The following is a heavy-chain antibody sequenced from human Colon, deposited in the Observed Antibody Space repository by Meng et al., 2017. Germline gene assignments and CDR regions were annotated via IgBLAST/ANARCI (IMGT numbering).Heavy chain of an antibody. CDR1: GFAFDTYA. Sequence: GESLKISCAASGFAFDTYAMSWVRQAPGKGLEWVSSLGGGDDIFYADSVKGHFTISRDNSKNTLYLQMNSLRAEDTAVYYCVKDRESYNSVWDAFDIWGQGTMVTVS. J-gene: IGHJ3*02. CDR3: VKDRESYNSVWDAFDI. D-gene: IGHD1-20*01. CDR2: LGGGDDI. V-gene: IGHV3-23*01.